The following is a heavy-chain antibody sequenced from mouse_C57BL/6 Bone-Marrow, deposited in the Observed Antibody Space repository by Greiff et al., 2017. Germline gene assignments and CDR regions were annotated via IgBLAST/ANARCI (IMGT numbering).Heavy chain of an antibody. V-gene: IGHV1-82*01. D-gene: IGHD2-3*01. J-gene: IGHJ1*03. Sequence: QVQLQQSGPELVKPGASVKISCKASGYAFSSSWMNWVKQRPGKGLEWIGRIYPGDGDTNYNQKFKGKATLTVDKSSSTAYMQLSSLTSEDSAVYYCAILGTTSTGYFDVWGTGTTVTVSS. CDR2: IYPGDGDT. CDR3: AILGTTSTGYFDV. CDR1: GYAFSSSW.